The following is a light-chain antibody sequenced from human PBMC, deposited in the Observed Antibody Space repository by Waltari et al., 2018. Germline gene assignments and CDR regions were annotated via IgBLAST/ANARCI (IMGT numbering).Light chain of an antibody. J-gene: IGKJ2*01. CDR2: WAS. V-gene: IGKV4-1*01. CDR1: HNILYTSNNMYY. Sequence: DIVMTQSPDSLAVSLGERATFNCKSSHNILYTSNNMYYFAWYQQQPGQPPRLLIYWASTRESGVPDRFRGSGSGTDFTLTISSLQAEDVAVYYCQQYYSIPYTFGQGTKLEI. CDR3: QQYYSIPYT.